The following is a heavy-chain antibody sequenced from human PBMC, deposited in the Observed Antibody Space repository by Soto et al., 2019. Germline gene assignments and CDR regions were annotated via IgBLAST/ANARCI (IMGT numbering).Heavy chain of an antibody. J-gene: IGHJ3*02. Sequence: GGSLRLSCAASGFTFSSYSMNWVRQAPGKGLEWVSSISSSSSYIYYADSVKGRFTISRDNAKNSLYLQMNSLRAEDTAVYYCARVLLYYDILTGYPDAFDIWGQGTMVTVSS. V-gene: IGHV3-21*01. CDR1: GFTFSSYS. CDR2: ISSSSSYI. D-gene: IGHD3-9*01. CDR3: ARVLLYYDILTGYPDAFDI.